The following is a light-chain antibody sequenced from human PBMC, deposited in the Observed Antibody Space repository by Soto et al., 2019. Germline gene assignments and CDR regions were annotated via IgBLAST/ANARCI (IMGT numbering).Light chain of an antibody. CDR2: EVS. J-gene: IGLJ1*01. CDR1: SSDVGGYKY. V-gene: IGLV2-14*01. CDR3: SSYRYSTTYV. Sequence: QSALTQPASVSGSPGQSITISCTGTSSDVGGYKYVSWYQQHPGKAPKLIIYEVSNRPSGVYNRFSGSKSGNTASLTISGLQGEGEADYYCSSYRYSTTYVFGTGTKVTVL.